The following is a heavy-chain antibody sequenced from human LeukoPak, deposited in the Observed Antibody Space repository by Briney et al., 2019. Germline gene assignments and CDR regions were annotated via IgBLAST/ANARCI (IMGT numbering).Heavy chain of an antibody. D-gene: IGHD2-21*02. CDR3: AKDETDIVVVTAIPDY. J-gene: IGHJ4*02. V-gene: IGHV3-7*01. Sequence: PGGSLRLSCADSGFSFSSHWMSWVRQAPGKGLEWVANIKQDGSEKYYVDSVKGRFTISRDNAKNSLYLQMNSLRGEDTAVYYCAKDETDIVVVTAIPDYWGQGTLVTVSS. CDR1: GFSFSSHW. CDR2: IKQDGSEK.